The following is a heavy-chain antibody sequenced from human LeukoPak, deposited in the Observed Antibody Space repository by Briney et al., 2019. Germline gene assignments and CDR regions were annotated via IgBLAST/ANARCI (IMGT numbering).Heavy chain of an antibody. D-gene: IGHD2-2*02. J-gene: IGHJ5*02. CDR2: IIPIFGTA. CDR1: GGTFSSYA. Sequence: SVKVSCKASGGTFSSYAVSWVRQAPGQGLEWMGGIIPIFGTANYAQKFQGRVTITADESTSTAYMELSSLRSEDTAVYYCARGVPYCSSTSCYTAGYNWFDPWGQGTLVTVSS. V-gene: IGHV1-69*13. CDR3: ARGVPYCSSTSCYTAGYNWFDP.